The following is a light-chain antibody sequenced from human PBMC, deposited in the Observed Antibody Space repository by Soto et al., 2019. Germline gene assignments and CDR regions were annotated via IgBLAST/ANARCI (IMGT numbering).Light chain of an antibody. Sequence: ILLTQSPATLSLSPGEISTLAGRASQSVSSYLAWYQQKPSQAHRLLIYDASNRATGIPARFSGSGSGTEFTLTISLLQADDSATYYCQQYHSFWTFGQGTKVDIK. CDR3: QQYHSFWT. CDR2: DAS. J-gene: IGKJ1*01. CDR1: QSVSSY. V-gene: IGKV3-11*01.